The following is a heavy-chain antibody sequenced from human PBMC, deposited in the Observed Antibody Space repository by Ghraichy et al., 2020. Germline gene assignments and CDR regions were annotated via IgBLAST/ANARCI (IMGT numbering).Heavy chain of an antibody. Sequence: VKVSCKASGGTFSSYAISWVRQAPGQGLEWMGGIIPIFGTANYAQKFQGRVTITADKSTSTAYMELSSLRSEDTAVYYCAREVPRSRSYYYYGMDVWGQGTTVTVSS. J-gene: IGHJ6*02. CDR3: AREVPRSRSYYYYGMDV. CDR1: GGTFSSYA. D-gene: IGHD2-2*01. CDR2: IIPIFGTA. V-gene: IGHV1-69*06.